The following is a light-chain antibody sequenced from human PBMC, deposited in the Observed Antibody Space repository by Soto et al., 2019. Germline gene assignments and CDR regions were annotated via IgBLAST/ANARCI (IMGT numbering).Light chain of an antibody. Sequence: QSVLTQPPSVSGAPGQRGTIPCTGSSSNIGSFYDVHWYQQLPGTVPKLLIYGDNNRPSGVPDRFSGSKSGTSASLAITGLQAEDEADYDCQSYDNSLSHVVFGGGTKLTVL. CDR2: GDN. V-gene: IGLV1-40*01. CDR3: QSYDNSLSHVV. J-gene: IGLJ2*01. CDR1: SSNIGSFYD.